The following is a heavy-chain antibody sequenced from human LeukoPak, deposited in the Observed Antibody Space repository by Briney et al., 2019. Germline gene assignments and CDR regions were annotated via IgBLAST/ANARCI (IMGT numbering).Heavy chain of an antibody. V-gene: IGHV1-18*01. CDR2: ISAYNGDT. CDR3: ARTMYYYDSSGYYGIDY. J-gene: IGHJ4*02. D-gene: IGHD3-22*01. CDR1: GYTFSSYG. Sequence: ASVKVSCKASGYTFSSYGISWVRQAPGQGLEWMGWISAYNGDTNYAQRLQDRVTVTTDTPTSTAYMELRSLTSDDTAVYYCARTMYYYDSSGYYGIDYWGQGTLVTVSS.